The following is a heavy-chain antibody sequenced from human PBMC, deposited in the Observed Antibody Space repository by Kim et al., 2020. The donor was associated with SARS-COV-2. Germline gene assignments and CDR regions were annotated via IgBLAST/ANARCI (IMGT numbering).Heavy chain of an antibody. CDR2: INWVGGSV. CDR1: GFKFDDYG. Sequence: GGSLRLACGASGFKFDDYGMAWVRQLPGKGLEWVSGINWVGGSVGYADSVKGRFNISRDNTKNIVYLQMNNVRVEDTALYHCAKLGGGYFFHYGMEAWG. D-gene: IGHD3-10*01. CDR3: AKLGGGYFFHYGMEA. V-gene: IGHV3-20*01. J-gene: IGHJ6*02.